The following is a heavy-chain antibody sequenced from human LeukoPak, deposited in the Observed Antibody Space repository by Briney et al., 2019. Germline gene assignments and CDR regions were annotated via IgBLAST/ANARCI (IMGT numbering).Heavy chain of an antibody. CDR3: ASPREMATIYDAFDV. CDR1: GGSISSSRYY. Sequence: SETLSLACTVSGGSISSSRYYWGWIRQPPGKGLEWIGTIYCNGDTYYNPSLKSRVTISVDTSKNQFSLKLNSVTAADMAVYYCASPREMATIYDAFDVWGQGTMVTVSS. V-gene: IGHV4-39*01. J-gene: IGHJ3*01. CDR2: IYCNGDT. D-gene: IGHD5-24*01.